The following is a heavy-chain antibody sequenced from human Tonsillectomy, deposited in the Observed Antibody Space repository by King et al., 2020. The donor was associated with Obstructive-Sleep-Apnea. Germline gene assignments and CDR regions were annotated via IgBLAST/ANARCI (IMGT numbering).Heavy chain of an antibody. D-gene: IGHD1-26*01. CDR3: ARNTEHYYYYGMDV. Sequence: QLQESGPGLVKPSETLSLTCTVSGDSISSYYWSWIRQPPGKGLEWIGYIYYSGITKYNPSLKSRVTISVDTSKNQFSLKLSSVTAADTAVYYCARNTEHYYYYGMDVWGQGTTVTVSS. CDR2: IYYSGIT. J-gene: IGHJ6*02. CDR1: GDSISSYY. V-gene: IGHV4-59*08.